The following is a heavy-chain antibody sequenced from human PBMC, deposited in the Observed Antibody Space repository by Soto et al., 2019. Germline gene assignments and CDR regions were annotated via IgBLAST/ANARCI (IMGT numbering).Heavy chain of an antibody. J-gene: IGHJ4*02. V-gene: IGHV3-33*01. CDR3: ARAGGDCSGGSCDYFDY. D-gene: IGHD2-15*01. Sequence: QVQLVESGGGVVQPGRSLRLSCAASGFTFSSYGMHWVRQAPGKELEWVAVIWYDGSNKYYADSVKGRFTISRDNSKNTLYLQMISLRAEDTAVYYCARAGGDCSGGSCDYFDYWGQGTLVTVSS. CDR1: GFTFSSYG. CDR2: IWYDGSNK.